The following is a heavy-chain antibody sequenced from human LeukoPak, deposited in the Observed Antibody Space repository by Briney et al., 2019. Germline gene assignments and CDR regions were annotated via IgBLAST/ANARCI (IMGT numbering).Heavy chain of an antibody. CDR3: AKDPISGRNWFDP. V-gene: IGHV3-30*18. Sequence: GGSLRLSCAASGFTFSSYGMHWVRQAPGKGLEWVAVISYDGSNKYYADSVKGRFTISRDNSKNTLYLQMNSLRAEDTAVYYCAKDPISGRNWFDPWGQGTLVTVSS. CDR2: ISYDGSNK. J-gene: IGHJ5*02. D-gene: IGHD3-10*01. CDR1: GFTFSSYG.